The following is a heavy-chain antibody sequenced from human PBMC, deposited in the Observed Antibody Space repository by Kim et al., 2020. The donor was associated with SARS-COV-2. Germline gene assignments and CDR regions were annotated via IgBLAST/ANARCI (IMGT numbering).Heavy chain of an antibody. J-gene: IGHJ3*02. Sequence: SVSGRFTISRDKSNNSRYLQMSSLRAEDTAVYYCARGESGYTILLDAFDIWGQGTVVTVSS. CDR3: ARGESGYTILLDAFDI. V-gene: IGHV3-7*04. D-gene: IGHD5-12*01.